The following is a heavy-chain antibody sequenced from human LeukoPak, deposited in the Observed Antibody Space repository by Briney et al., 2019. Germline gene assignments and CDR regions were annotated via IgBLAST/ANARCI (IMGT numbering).Heavy chain of an antibody. CDR2: LSGSGDST. V-gene: IGHV3-23*01. CDR3: AKTITIFGVVYNFDY. Sequence: PGGSLRLSCAASGFTFSSYIMCWVRQAPGKGLEWVSALSGSGDSTYYADSVKGRFTISRDNSKNTLYLQLNRLRAEDTAVNYCAKTITIFGVVYNFDYWGQGTLGT. CDR1: GFTFSSYI. D-gene: IGHD3-3*01. J-gene: IGHJ4*02.